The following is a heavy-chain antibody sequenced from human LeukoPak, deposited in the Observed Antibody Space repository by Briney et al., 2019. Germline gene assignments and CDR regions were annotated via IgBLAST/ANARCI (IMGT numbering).Heavy chain of an antibody. CDR3: AREGIAAASNFDY. D-gene: IGHD6-13*01. Sequence: GSLRLSCAASGFTFSSYWMSWVRQAPGKGLEWVANIKQDGSEKYYVDSVKGRFTISRDNAKNSLYLQMNSLRAEDTAVYYCAREGIAAASNFDYWGQGTLVTVSS. CDR1: GFTFSSYW. V-gene: IGHV3-7*03. CDR2: IKQDGSEK. J-gene: IGHJ4*02.